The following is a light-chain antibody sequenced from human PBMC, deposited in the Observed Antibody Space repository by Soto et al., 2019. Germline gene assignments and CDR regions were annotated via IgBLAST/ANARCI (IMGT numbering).Light chain of an antibody. V-gene: IGLV1-44*01. J-gene: IGLJ2*01. CDR1: GSDIGSNT. Sequence: QSVLTQPPSVSGTPGQGVTISCSGSGSDIGSNTVSWYQQVPGTAPKVLIYSNNQRPSGVPDRFSGSKSGTSASLTISGLESEDEADYYRAAWDDSLNAPVLGGGTKLTVL. CDR2: SNN. CDR3: AAWDDSLNAPV.